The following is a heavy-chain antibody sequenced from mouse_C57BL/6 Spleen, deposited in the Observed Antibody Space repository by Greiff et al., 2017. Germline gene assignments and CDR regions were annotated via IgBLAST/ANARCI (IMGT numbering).Heavy chain of an antibody. D-gene: IGHD4-1*01. CDR3: ARDWDHYFDY. CDR2: IYPGSGNT. J-gene: IGHJ2*01. Sequence: QVQLQQSGAELVRPGASVKLSCKASGYTFTDYYINWVKQRPGQGLEWIARIYPGSGNTYYNEKFKGKATLTAEKSSIPAYMQLSSLTSDYSSVYFCARDWDHYFDYWGQGTTLTVSS. CDR1: GYTFTDYY. V-gene: IGHV1-76*01.